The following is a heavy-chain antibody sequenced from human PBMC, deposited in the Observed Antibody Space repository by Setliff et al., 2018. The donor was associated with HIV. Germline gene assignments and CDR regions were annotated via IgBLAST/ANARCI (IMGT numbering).Heavy chain of an antibody. Sequence: VASVKVSCKSSGQSFTNYDIHWLRRASGQGLEWMGWMNPKRGVSGSALKFHDRVTMTRDTSTLTLYMELSSLTSEDTAVYYCARAKAVGGVIITGGLDVWGQGTTVTSP. D-gene: IGHD3-16*02. V-gene: IGHV1-8*01. CDR2: MNPKRGVS. CDR3: ARAKAVGGVIITGGLDV. J-gene: IGHJ6*02. CDR1: GQSFTNYD.